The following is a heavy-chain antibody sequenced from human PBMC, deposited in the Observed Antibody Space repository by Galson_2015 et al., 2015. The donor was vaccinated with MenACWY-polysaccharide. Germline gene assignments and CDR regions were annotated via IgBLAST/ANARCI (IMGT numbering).Heavy chain of an antibody. D-gene: IGHD2-2*01. V-gene: IGHV1-3*01. Sequence: SVKVSCKASGYTFTSFAVQWVRQAPGQRLEWMGWVKAGNGNTEVSQKFQDRVTITGDTSTNSVFLELSSLKSEDTAVYYCARDYAALSVVVLPGFYFDPWGQGTLVTVSS. CDR2: VKAGNGNT. J-gene: IGHJ5*02. CDR3: ARDYAALSVVVLPGFYFDP. CDR1: GYTFTSFA.